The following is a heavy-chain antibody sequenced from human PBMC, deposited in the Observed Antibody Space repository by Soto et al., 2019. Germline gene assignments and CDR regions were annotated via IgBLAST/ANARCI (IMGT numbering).Heavy chain of an antibody. D-gene: IGHD6-19*01. J-gene: IGHJ4*02. CDR2: INSRGGST. CDR3: AKDLRQWLMTFFDY. Sequence: HPGGSLRLSCAASGFTFSSYAMSWVRQAPGKGLEWVSAINSRGGSTYYAESVRGRFTISRDDSKNTLYLQMNSLRAEDTAVYYCAKDLRQWLMTFFDYWGQGTLVTSPQ. V-gene: IGHV3-23*01. CDR1: GFTFSSYA.